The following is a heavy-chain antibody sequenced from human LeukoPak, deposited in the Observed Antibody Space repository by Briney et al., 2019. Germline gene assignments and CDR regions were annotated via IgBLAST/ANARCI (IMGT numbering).Heavy chain of an antibody. CDR2: VSSNGDDT. Sequence: SGESLRLSCAASGFTFRSYAMTWVRQGPGKGLEWASGVSSNGDDTSYADSVKGRFTISRDNSKNTLYLQMNSLRDEDTAVYYCAKSSYYDASGCYREYYFDYWGQGTLVTVSS. CDR1: GFTFRSYA. V-gene: IGHV3-23*01. J-gene: IGHJ4*02. CDR3: AKSSYYDASGCYREYYFDY. D-gene: IGHD3-22*01.